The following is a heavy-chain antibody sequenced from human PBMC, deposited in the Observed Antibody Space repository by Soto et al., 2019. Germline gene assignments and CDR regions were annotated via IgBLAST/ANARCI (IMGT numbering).Heavy chain of an antibody. J-gene: IGHJ4*02. CDR3: VKGKESGYRGAFDS. CDR1: GFNFGSYA. CDR2: VSGSGSSP. V-gene: IGHV3-23*01. Sequence: EEQPLESGGGLVQPGGSLRLSCAATGFNFGSYAMGWVRQAPGKGLEWVSGVSGSGSSPYYTDSVKGRLTISKDKSKNTLYLDLNNLRSEDTAVYFCVKGKESGYRGAFDSWGQGTMVTVSS. D-gene: IGHD5-18*01.